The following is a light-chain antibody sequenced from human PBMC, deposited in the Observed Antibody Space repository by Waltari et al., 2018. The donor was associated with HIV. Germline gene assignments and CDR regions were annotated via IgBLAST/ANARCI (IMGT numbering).Light chain of an antibody. CDR2: WAS. V-gene: IGKV4-1*01. Sequence: DVVMTQSPDALVGSLGGRVTIQCTSSQSILSDSNKKNYLAWYQQRPGQPPKLLVYWASTRESGVPARFSGSGSGTDFTLTISNLQAEDAAIYYCQQYYRTPPAFGQGTKVEV. CDR3: QQYYRTPPA. CDR1: QSILSDSNKKNY. J-gene: IGKJ1*01.